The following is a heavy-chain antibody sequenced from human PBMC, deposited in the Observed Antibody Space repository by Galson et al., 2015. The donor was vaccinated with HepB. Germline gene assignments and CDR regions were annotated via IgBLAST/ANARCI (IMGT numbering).Heavy chain of an antibody. CDR2: INAGNGNT. V-gene: IGHV1-3*01. D-gene: IGHD2-2*01. CDR1: GYTFTSYA. Sequence: SVKVSCKASGYTFTSYAMHWVRQAPGQRLEWMGWINAGNGNTKYSQKFQGRVTITRDTSASTAYMELSSLRSEDTAVYYCASCSSTSCHGWGGWFDPWGQGTLVTVSS. CDR3: ASCSSTSCHGWGGWFDP. J-gene: IGHJ5*02.